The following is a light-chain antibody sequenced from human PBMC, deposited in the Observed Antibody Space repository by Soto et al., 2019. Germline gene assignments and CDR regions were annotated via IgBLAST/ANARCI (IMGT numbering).Light chain of an antibody. V-gene: IGLV1-47*02. J-gene: IGLJ2*01. CDR2: DND. Sequence: QSVLTQPPSVSGTPGQRVTISCSGISSNVGSDFVYWYQQVPGTAPKLLIYDNDLRPSGVPDRFSGSKSATSASLAISGLRSEDEADYYCVAWDDSLSGHVVFGGGTQLTVL. CDR3: VAWDDSLSGHVV. CDR1: SSNVGSDF.